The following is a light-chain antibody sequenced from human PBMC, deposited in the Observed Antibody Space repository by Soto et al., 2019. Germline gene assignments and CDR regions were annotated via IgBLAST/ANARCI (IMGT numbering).Light chain of an antibody. CDR3: QQYFRSHYT. J-gene: IGKJ2*01. CDR2: GAS. Sequence: EIVLTQSPGTLSLSPGERVTLSCRASQSVSNNNLAWYQQKPGQPPRFFIYGASSRATGIPDRFSGSGSRTVFHLTNRRLEPEDCAMYCGQQYFRSHYTFSQRPKLEIK. V-gene: IGKV3-20*01. CDR1: QSVSNNN.